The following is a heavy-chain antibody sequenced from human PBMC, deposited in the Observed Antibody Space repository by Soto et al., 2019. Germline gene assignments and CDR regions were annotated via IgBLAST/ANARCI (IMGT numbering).Heavy chain of an antibody. CDR3: SRGRIVASIHDAFES. Sequence: QGQLLQSGDEVKTPGASVRISCRASGYPFTSYGITWVRQAPGQGLEWVAWISAYNGKRDTAQKFQGRVTMTLDTSTDTAHMDLWDLTSADTAVYYCSRGRIVASIHDAFESWGQGTMVTVSS. CDR2: ISAYNGKR. D-gene: IGHD5-12*01. J-gene: IGHJ3*02. V-gene: IGHV1-18*01. CDR1: GYPFTSYG.